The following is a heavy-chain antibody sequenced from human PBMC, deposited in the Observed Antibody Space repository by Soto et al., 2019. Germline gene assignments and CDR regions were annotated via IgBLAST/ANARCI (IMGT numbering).Heavy chain of an antibody. Sequence: ASVKVSCKASGDTFSTYTITWVRQAPGQGLEWMGGIIPRSGTSNYAQKLQGRVTMTTDTSTSTAYMELRSLRSDDTAVYYCARASGSSYWFDPWGQGTLVTVSS. CDR3: ARASGSSYWFDP. D-gene: IGHD1-26*01. CDR2: IIPRSGTS. J-gene: IGHJ5*02. CDR1: GDTFSTYT. V-gene: IGHV1-69*05.